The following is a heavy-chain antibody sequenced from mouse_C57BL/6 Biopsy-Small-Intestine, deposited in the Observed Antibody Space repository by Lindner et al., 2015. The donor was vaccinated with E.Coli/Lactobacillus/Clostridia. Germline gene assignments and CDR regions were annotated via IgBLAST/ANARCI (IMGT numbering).Heavy chain of an antibody. V-gene: IGHV1-31*01. CDR1: TYSFTDYY. D-gene: IGHD1-1*01. CDR3: ARGNGRSGYFDV. Sequence: VQLQESGPELVKPGASLKISCKASTYSFTDYYIHWMKQSRGHVLDWIGYINPYNGVSTFNQKFKDKATLTVDKSSTVVYMEVRSLTSEDSAVYFCARGNGRSGYFDVWGTGTTVTVSS. CDR2: INPYNGVS. J-gene: IGHJ1*03.